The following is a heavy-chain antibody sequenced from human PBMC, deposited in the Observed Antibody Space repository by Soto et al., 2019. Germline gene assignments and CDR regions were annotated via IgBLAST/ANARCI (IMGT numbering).Heavy chain of an antibody. CDR3: ARFGELLPSTYYYYGMDV. CDR2: INAGNGNT. D-gene: IGHD3-10*01. V-gene: IGHV1-3*01. J-gene: IGHJ6*02. CDR1: GYTFTSYA. Sequence: GASVKVSCKASGYTFTSYAMHWVRQAPGQRLGWMGWINAGNGNTKYSQKFQGRVTITRDTSASTAYMELSSLRSEDTAVYYCARFGELLPSTYYYYGMDVWGQGTTVTVSS.